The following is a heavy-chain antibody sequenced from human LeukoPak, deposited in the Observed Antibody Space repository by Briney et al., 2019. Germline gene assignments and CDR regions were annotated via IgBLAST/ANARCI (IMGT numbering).Heavy chain of an antibody. CDR2: ISYDGSNK. J-gene: IGHJ6*02. V-gene: IGHV3-30-3*01. Sequence: PGRSLRLSRAASGFTFSSYAMHWVRQAPGKGLEWVAVISYDGSNKYYADSVKGRFTISRDNSKNTLYLQMNSLRAEDTAVYYCARGGGYDSRYYYYGMDVWGQGTTVTVSS. D-gene: IGHD5-12*01. CDR3: ARGGGYDSRYYYYGMDV. CDR1: GFTFSSYA.